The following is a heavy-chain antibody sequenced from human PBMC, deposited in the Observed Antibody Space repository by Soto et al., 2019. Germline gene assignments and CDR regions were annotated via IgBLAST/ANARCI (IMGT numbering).Heavy chain of an antibody. CDR1: GYTFTDYY. CDR2: INPNSGGT. D-gene: IGHD6-19*01. CDR3: ASVGRSGWYTPFDY. Sequence: ASVEVSCKASGYTFTDYYMHWVRQAPGQGLEWMGWINPNSGGTNYAQKFQGRVTMTGDPSISTAYMELSSLRSDDTAVYYCASVGRSGWYTPFDYWGPGIPVTVS. J-gene: IGHJ4*02. V-gene: IGHV1-2*02.